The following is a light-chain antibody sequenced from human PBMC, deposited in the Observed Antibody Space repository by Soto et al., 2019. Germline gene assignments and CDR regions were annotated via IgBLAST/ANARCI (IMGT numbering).Light chain of an antibody. CDR1: QALSNY. CDR3: QQLSRYPLT. J-gene: IGKJ4*01. V-gene: IGKV1-9*01. Sequence: QLTQSPSVLSASVGDTVTITCRASQALSNYLAWYQQKPGKAPDLLIYSASTLQSGVPSRFSGSGSETEFSLTIRALQPEDFATYYCQQLSRYPLTFGGGTKV. CDR2: SAS.